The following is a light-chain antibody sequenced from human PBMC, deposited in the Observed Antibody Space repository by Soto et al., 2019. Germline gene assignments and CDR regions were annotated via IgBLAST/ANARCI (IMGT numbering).Light chain of an antibody. CDR3: QQFNSYPIT. J-gene: IGKJ5*01. Sequence: IQLTQSPSSLSASVGDRFTITCQASQSVSSHLNWYQQKPGKAPKVLMYRASSLESGVPSRFSGSGSGTEFTLTIGGLQPDDFATYYCQQFNSYPITFGQGTRLEIK. V-gene: IGKV1-13*02. CDR1: QSVSSH. CDR2: RAS.